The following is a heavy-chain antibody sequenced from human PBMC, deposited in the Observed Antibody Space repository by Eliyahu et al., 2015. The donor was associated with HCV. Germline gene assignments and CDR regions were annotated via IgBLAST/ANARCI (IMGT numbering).Heavy chain of an antibody. D-gene: IGHD2-21*01. CDR3: ARDWGGTKHINTDY. V-gene: IGHV1-18*04. CDR1: GYTFSSYG. J-gene: IGHJ4*03. CDR2: ISVKEGDT. Sequence: QVQLVQSRAEVKKSGASVKVSCKTSGYTFSSYGISWLRQAPGQGLEWMGWISVKEGDTNYAQRFQGRVTLTTETSTTTAYMELTSLTSDDTAVYYCARDWGGTKHINTDYWGQGTLVTVSS.